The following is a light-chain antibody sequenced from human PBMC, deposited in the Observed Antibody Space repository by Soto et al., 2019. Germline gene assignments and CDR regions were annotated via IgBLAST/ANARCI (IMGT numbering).Light chain of an antibody. CDR2: GAS. V-gene: IGKV3-20*01. CDR1: QSVSSNY. J-gene: IGKJ2*01. Sequence: VLTQSPDTLSLSPGERATLSCRASQSVSSNYLAWYQQKPGQAPRLLIYGASTRATGIPDRFRGSGSGTDFTLTISRLEPEDFAVYYCQQYGSSSYTFGQGTRLESK. CDR3: QQYGSSSYT.